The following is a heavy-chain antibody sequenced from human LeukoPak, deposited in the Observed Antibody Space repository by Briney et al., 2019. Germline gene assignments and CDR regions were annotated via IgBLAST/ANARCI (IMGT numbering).Heavy chain of an antibody. CDR3: ARVNCSSTSCYRRPGWFDP. CDR1: GASISIHY. V-gene: IGHV4-59*11. CDR2: IYYSGST. D-gene: IGHD2-2*02. J-gene: IGHJ5*02. Sequence: PSETLSLTCTVSGASISIHYWNWIRQPPGKGLEWIGYIYYSGSTNYNPSLKSRVTISVDTSKNQFSLKLSSVTAADTAVYYCARVNCSSTSCYRRPGWFDPWGQGTLVTVSS.